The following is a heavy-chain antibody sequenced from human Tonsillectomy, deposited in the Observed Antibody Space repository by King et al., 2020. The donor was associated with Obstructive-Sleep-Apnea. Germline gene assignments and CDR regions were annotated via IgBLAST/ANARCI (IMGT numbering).Heavy chain of an antibody. CDR3: ARTLNYDSSGYSGIDAFDI. D-gene: IGHD3-22*01. CDR2: IYYSGGT. V-gene: IGHV4-59*01. CDR1: GGSISSYY. Sequence: VQLQESGPGLVKPSETLSLTCTVSGGSISSYYWSWIRQPPGKGLEWIGYIYYSGGTKYNPSLESRVTISVDTSKNQFSLKLSSVTAADTAVYYCARTLNYDSSGYSGIDAFDIWGQGTMVTVSS. J-gene: IGHJ3*02.